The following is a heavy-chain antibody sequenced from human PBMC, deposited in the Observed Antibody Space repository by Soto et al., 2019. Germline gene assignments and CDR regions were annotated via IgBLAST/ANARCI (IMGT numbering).Heavy chain of an antibody. CDR3: ATWRGAAIDVFDF. CDR2: IYYNDYT. CDR1: GGSVSSNTHY. V-gene: IGHV4-39*01. J-gene: IGHJ3*01. D-gene: IGHD2-2*02. Sequence: QLQLQESGPGLVKPSETLSLTCTVSGGSVSSNTHYWSWIRQPPGKGLEWLGSIYYNDYTRNNPSLKSRVIISLDTSKNQFSLKLSSVTAADTAVYYCATWRGAAIDVFDFWGQGTMVTVSS.